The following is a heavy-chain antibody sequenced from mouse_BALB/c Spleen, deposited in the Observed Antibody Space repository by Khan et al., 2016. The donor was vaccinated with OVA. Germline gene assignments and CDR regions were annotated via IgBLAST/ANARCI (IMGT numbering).Heavy chain of an antibody. D-gene: IGHD1-2*01. J-gene: IGHJ3*01. CDR3: ARRNYFGYTFAY. Sequence: QVQLKQSGAELARPGASVKLSCKASGYTFTDYYINWVKLRTGQGLEWIGEISPGSGDTYYNERFKGKATLTADKSSSTAYMQLSSLTSDAYAVYVCARRNYFGYTFAYWGQGTLVTVSA. V-gene: IGHV1-77*01. CDR2: ISPGSGDT. CDR1: GYTFTDYY.